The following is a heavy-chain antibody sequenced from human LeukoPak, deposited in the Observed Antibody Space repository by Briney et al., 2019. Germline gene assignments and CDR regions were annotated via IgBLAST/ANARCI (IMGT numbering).Heavy chain of an antibody. CDR1: GFTFSSYA. CDR2: ISYDGSNK. Sequence: GGSLRLSCAASGFTFSSYAMHWIRQAPGKGLEWVAVISYDGSNKYYADSVKGRFTISRDNSKNALYLQMNSLRAEDTAVYYCAREAVAGTGNDYWGQGTLVTVSS. V-gene: IGHV3-30-3*01. D-gene: IGHD6-19*01. CDR3: AREAVAGTGNDY. J-gene: IGHJ4*02.